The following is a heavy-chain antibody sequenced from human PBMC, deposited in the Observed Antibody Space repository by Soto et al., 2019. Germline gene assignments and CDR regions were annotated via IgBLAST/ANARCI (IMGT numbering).Heavy chain of an antibody. Sequence: QVQLQESGPGLVKPSETLSLTCSVSGGSVSSGNYVWSWIRQSPGKGLEWIGYIYYSGSTNYNPSLKSRVTISVDTSKNQFSLKLSSVTAADTAVYYCARAVRGYDILTGYYSPNYYFDYWGQGTLVTVSS. CDR1: GGSVSSGNYV. V-gene: IGHV4-61*01. CDR2: IYYSGST. J-gene: IGHJ4*02. CDR3: ARAVRGYDILTGYYSPNYYFDY. D-gene: IGHD3-9*01.